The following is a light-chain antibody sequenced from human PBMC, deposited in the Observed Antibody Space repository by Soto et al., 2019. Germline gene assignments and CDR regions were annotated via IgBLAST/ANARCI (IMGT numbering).Light chain of an antibody. Sequence: QSALTQPPSASGSPGQSVTISCTGTSSDIGAYNYVSWVQQHPGEAPKLIISEVNKRPSGVPNRFSGSKSVNTASLTVSGLQAEDEADYYCTSYGGRDNLIFGGGTKLTVL. V-gene: IGLV2-8*01. CDR1: SSDIGAYNY. CDR3: TSYGGRDNLI. CDR2: EVN. J-gene: IGLJ2*01.